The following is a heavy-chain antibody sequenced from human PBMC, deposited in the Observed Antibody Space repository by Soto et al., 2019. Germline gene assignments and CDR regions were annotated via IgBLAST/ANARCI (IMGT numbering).Heavy chain of an antibody. CDR2: IIPIFGTA. CDR3: ASRLITIFGVVTRYYYGMDV. J-gene: IGHJ6*02. D-gene: IGHD3-3*01. V-gene: IGHV1-69*13. CDR1: GGTFSSYA. Sequence: ASVKVSCKASGGTFSSYAISWVRQAPGQGLEWMGGIIPIFGTANYAQKFQGRVTITADESTSTAYMELSSLRSEDTAVYYCASRLITIFGVVTRYYYGMDVWGQGTTVTVSS.